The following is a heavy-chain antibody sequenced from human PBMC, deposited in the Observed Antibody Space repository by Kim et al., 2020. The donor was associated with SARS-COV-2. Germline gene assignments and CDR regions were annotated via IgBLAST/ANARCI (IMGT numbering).Heavy chain of an antibody. J-gene: IGHJ3*02. V-gene: IGHV3-23*01. D-gene: IGHD3-22*01. CDR1: GFTFSSYA. CDR2: ISGSGGST. CDR3: AKDLVYDSSGYYPDAFDI. Sequence: GGSLRLSCAASGFTFSSYAMSWVRQAPGKGLEWVSAISGSGGSTYYADSVKGRFTISRDNSKNTLYLQMNSLRAEDTAVYYCAKDLVYDSSGYYPDAFDIWGQGTMVTVSS.